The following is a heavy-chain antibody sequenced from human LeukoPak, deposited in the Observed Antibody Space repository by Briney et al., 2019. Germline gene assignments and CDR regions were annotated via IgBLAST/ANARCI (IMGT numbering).Heavy chain of an antibody. CDR3: ASRQWLRSKYYFDY. J-gene: IGHJ4*02. V-gene: IGHV4-39*07. D-gene: IGHD5-12*01. Sequence: PSETLSLTCTVSGGSISSSSYYWGWIRQPPGKGLEWIGSIYYSGSTYYNPSLKSRVTISVDTSKNQFSLKLSSVTAADTAVYYCASRQWLRSKYYFDYWGQGTLATVSS. CDR2: IYYSGST. CDR1: GGSISSSSYY.